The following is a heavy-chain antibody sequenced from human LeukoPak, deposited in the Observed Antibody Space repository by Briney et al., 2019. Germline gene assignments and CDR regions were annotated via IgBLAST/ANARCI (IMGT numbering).Heavy chain of an antibody. J-gene: IGHJ4*02. CDR2: IYYSGST. CDR3: ASPRQDCSGGSCRQFDY. CDR1: GGSISSSSYY. V-gene: IGHV4-39*01. Sequence: PSETLSLTCTVSGGSISSSSYYWGWIRQPPGKGLEWIGSIYYSGSTYYNPSLKSRVTISVDTSKNQFSLKLSSVTAADTAVYYCASPRQDCSGGSCRQFDYWGQGTLVTVSS. D-gene: IGHD2-15*01.